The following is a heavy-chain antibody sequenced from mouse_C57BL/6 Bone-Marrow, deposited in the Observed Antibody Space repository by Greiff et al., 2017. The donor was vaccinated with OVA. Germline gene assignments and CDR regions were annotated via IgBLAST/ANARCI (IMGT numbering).Heavy chain of an antibody. V-gene: IGHV1-81*01. J-gene: IGHJ2*01. Sequence: QVQLKESGAELARPGASVKLSCKASGYTFTSYGISWVKQRTGQGLEWIGEIYPRSGNTYYNEKFKGKATLTADKSSSTAYMELRSLTSEDSAVYFCAKAITTVVAIYYFDYWGQGTTLTVSS. D-gene: IGHD1-1*01. CDR3: AKAITTVVAIYYFDY. CDR2: IYPRSGNT. CDR1: GYTFTSYG.